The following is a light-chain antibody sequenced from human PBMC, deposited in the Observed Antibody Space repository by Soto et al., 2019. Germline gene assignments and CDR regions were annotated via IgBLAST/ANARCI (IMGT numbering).Light chain of an antibody. Sequence: EIVMTQSPATLSVSPGERATLSCRASQSVSSNLAWYQQKVGQAPRLLIYGASTRATGIPARFSGSGSGTEFTLTISSLQPEDFGTYYCQQTYDSLVSFGGGTKVDLK. V-gene: IGKV3-15*01. J-gene: IGKJ4*01. CDR3: QQTYDSLVS. CDR2: GAS. CDR1: QSVSSN.